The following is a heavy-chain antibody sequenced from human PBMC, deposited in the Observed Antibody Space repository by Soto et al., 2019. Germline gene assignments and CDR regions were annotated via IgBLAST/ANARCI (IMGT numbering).Heavy chain of an antibody. V-gene: IGHV3-23*01. Sequence: GGSLRLCCAASGFTFSSYAMSWVRQAPGKGLEWVSAISGSGGSTYYADSVKGRFTISRDNSKNTLYLQMNSLRAEDTAVYYCAKAPIAAAEPHNWFAPWGQGTLVTVSS. D-gene: IGHD6-13*01. CDR3: AKAPIAAAEPHNWFAP. CDR2: ISGSGGST. J-gene: IGHJ5*02. CDR1: GFTFSSYA.